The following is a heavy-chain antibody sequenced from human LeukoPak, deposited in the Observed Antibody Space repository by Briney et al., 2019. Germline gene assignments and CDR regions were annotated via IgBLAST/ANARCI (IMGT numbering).Heavy chain of an antibody. D-gene: IGHD2-15*01. V-gene: IGHV1-69*01. CDR1: GGTFISYA. CDR2: IIPIFGTA. J-gene: IGHJ6*03. Sequence: SSVKVSCKASGGTFISYAISWVRQAPGQGLEWMGGIIPIFGTANYAQKFQGRVTITADESTSTAYMELSSLRSEDTAVYYCARGPLLDYYYYMDVWGKGTTVTVSS. CDR3: ARGPLLDYYYYMDV.